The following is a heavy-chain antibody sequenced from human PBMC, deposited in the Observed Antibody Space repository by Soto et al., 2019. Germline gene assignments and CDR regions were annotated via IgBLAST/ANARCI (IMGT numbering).Heavy chain of an antibody. V-gene: IGHV1-69*01. CDR2: IIPIFGTA. D-gene: IGHD6-13*01. CDR3: ARGGLAAAGTWGWFDP. J-gene: IGHJ5*02. CDR1: GGTFSSYA. Sequence: QVQLVQSGAEVKKPESSVKVSCKASGGTFSSYAISWVRQAPGQGLEWMGGIIPIFGTANYAQKFQGRVTITADESTSTAYMELSGLRSEDTAVYYCARGGLAAAGTWGWFDPWGQGTLVTVSS.